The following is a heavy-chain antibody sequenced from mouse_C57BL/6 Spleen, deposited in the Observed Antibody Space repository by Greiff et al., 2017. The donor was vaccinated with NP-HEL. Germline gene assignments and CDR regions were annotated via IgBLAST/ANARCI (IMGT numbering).Heavy chain of an antibody. CDR3: ARCYYGSSPYYFDY. CDR2: IHPNSGST. V-gene: IGHV1-64*01. CDR1: GYTFTSYW. Sequence: QVQLQQSGAELVKPGASVKLSCKASGYTFTSYWMHWVKQRPGQGLEWIGMIHPNSGSTNYNEKFKSKATLTVDKSSSTAYMQLSSLTSEDSAVYYCARCYYGSSPYYFDYWGQGTTLTVSS. D-gene: IGHD1-1*01. J-gene: IGHJ2*01.